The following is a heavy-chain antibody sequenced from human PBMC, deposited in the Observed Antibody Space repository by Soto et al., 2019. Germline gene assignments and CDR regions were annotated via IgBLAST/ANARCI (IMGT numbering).Heavy chain of an antibody. Sequence: EVQLLESGGGLVQPGGSLRLSCTASGFTFSSYAMSWVRQAPGKGLEWVSAISGSGGSTYYADSVKGRFTISRDNSKNTLYLQMNSLRAEDTAVYYCAKGLTVVVTAIGDYWGQGTLVTVSS. CDR3: AKGLTVVVTAIGDY. D-gene: IGHD2-21*02. J-gene: IGHJ4*02. CDR1: GFTFSSYA. V-gene: IGHV3-23*01. CDR2: ISGSGGST.